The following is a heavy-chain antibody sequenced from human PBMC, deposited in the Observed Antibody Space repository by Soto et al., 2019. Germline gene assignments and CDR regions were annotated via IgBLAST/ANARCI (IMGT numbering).Heavy chain of an antibody. CDR2: VSETGGT. V-gene: IGHV4-4*02. Sequence: SETLSLTFAVSGASIRSTDWWSWVRQSPGKGLEWLGEVSETGGTHYNPSLHSRVTMSVDKSNNQFSLSLNSVTAADAAVYYCARTLYTSGSRMDVWGQGTTVTVSS. CDR1: GASIRSTDW. CDR3: ARTLYTSGSRMDV. J-gene: IGHJ6*02. D-gene: IGHD3-10*01.